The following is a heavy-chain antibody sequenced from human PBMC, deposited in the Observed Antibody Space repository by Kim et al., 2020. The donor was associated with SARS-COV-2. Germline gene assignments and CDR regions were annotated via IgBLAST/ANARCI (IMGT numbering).Heavy chain of an antibody. J-gene: IGHJ4*02. CDR1: GDTFSTYA. V-gene: IGHV1-69*05. D-gene: IGHD3-9*01. Sequence: SVKVSCKASGDTFSTYALSWVRQAPGQGLEWMGNIVAFCGTPDYAQKFQGRLTITTSESTTTAYMELRRLRSDDTAVYYCARGRFDSLTGQFRGFDSWGQGTLVTVSS. CDR2: IVAFCGTP. CDR3: ARGRFDSLTGQFRGFDS.